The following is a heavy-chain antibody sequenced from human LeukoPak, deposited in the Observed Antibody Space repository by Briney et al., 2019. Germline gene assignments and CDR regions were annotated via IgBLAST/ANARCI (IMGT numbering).Heavy chain of an antibody. V-gene: IGHV4-59*01. D-gene: IGHD3-22*01. Sequence: SETLSLTCTVSGGSIRNYYWGWIRQPPGKGLEWIGYIFHGGSTNYNPSLKSRVTISVDTSKNQFSLRLNSVTAADTAVYYCARGISGYSRIFDYWGQGTLVTVSS. J-gene: IGHJ4*02. CDR2: IFHGGST. CDR1: GGSIRNYY. CDR3: ARGISGYSRIFDY.